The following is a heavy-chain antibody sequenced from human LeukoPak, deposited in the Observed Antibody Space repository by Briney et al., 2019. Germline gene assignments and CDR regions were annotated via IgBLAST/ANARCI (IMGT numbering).Heavy chain of an antibody. Sequence: GGSLRLSCAASGFTFSSYWMSWVRQAPGKGLEWVANIKQDGSEKYYVDSVKGRFTISRDNAKNSLYLQMNSLRAEDTAVYYCARCPDYDFWSGYLLGYHYGMDVWGQGTTVTVSS. D-gene: IGHD3-3*01. V-gene: IGHV3-7*01. CDR3: ARCPDYDFWSGYLLGYHYGMDV. J-gene: IGHJ6*02. CDR2: IKQDGSEK. CDR1: GFTFSSYW.